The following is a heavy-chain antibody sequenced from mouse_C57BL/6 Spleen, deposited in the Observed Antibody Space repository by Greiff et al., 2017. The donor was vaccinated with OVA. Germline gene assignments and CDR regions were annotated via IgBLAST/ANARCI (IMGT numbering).Heavy chain of an antibody. D-gene: IGHD1-2*01. CDR2: IHPNSGST. CDR1: GYTFTSYW. V-gene: IGHV1-64*01. J-gene: IGHJ2*01. Sequence: QVQLQQPGAELVKPGASVKLSCKASGYTFTSYWMHWVKQRPGQGLEWIGMIHPNSGSTNYNEKFKSKATLTVDKSSSTAYMQLSSLTSEDSAVYYCARYGITPLGDYWGQGTTLTVSS. CDR3: ARYGITPLGDY.